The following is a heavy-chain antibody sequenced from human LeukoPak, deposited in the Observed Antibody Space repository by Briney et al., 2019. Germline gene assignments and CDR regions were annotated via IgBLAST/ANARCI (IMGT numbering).Heavy chain of an antibody. CDR2: IYTTGRT. V-gene: IGHV4-4*07. D-gene: IGHD3-16*02. J-gene: IGHJ4*02. CDR3: ARAGYTISSYRFDY. Sequence: SETLSLNCSVSGGSISSYWWSWIRQPAGKGLEFIGRIYTTGRTNYNPSLKSRVSMSVDTSKNKFSLELRSVTAADTAVYFCARAGYTISSYRFDYWGQGALVTVSS. CDR1: GGSISSYW.